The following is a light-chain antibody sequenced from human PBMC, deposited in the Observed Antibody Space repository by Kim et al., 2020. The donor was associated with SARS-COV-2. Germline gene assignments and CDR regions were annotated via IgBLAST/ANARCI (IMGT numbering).Light chain of an antibody. CDR3: QVWDSSSDHWV. Sequence: APGKTARITCGGNNIGSKSVHWYQQKPGQAPVLVIYYDSDRPSGIPERFSDSNSGNTATLTISRVEAGDEADYYCQVWDSSSDHWVFGGGTKLTVL. CDR2: YDS. CDR1: NIGSKS. J-gene: IGLJ3*02. V-gene: IGLV3-21*04.